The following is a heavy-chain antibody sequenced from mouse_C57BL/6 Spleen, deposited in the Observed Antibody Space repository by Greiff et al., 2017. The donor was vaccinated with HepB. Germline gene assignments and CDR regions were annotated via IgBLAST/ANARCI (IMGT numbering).Heavy chain of an antibody. J-gene: IGHJ4*01. V-gene: IGHV5-17*01. Sequence: EVQLQESGGGLVKPGGSLKLSCAASGFTFSDYGMHWVRQAPEKGLEWVAYISSCSSTIYYADTVKGRFTISRDNAKNTLFLQMTSLRSEDTAMYYCARPQLEYYSAMDYWGQGTSVTVSS. CDR3: ARPQLEYYSAMDY. CDR2: ISSCSSTI. CDR1: GFTFSDYG. D-gene: IGHD4-1*02.